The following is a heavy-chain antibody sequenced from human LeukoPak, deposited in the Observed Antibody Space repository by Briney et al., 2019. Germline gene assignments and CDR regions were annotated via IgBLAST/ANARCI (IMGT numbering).Heavy chain of an antibody. Sequence: ASVKVSCKASGYTFTSYGISWVRQAPGQGLEWTGWISAYNGNTNYAQKLQGRVTMTTDTSTSTAYMELRSLRSDDTAVYYCARAAITIFGVVNYYYYYMDVWGKGTTVTVXX. CDR1: GYTFTSYG. V-gene: IGHV1-18*01. J-gene: IGHJ6*03. CDR3: ARAAITIFGVVNYYYYYMDV. D-gene: IGHD3-3*01. CDR2: ISAYNGNT.